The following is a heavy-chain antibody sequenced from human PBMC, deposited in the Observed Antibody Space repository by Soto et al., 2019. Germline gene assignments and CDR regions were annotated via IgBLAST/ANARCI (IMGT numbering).Heavy chain of an antibody. D-gene: IGHD3-3*01. J-gene: IGHJ6*02. V-gene: IGHV4-31*03. CDR2: IYYSGST. CDR1: GGSISSGGYY. Sequence: PSETLSLTCTVSGGSISSGGYYWSWIRQHPGKGLVWIGYIYYSGSTYYNPSLKSRVTISVDTSKNQFSLKLSSVTAADTAVYYCARGNFGVVPMSYYYYYGMDVWGQGTTVTVSS. CDR3: ARGNFGVVPMSYYYYYGMDV.